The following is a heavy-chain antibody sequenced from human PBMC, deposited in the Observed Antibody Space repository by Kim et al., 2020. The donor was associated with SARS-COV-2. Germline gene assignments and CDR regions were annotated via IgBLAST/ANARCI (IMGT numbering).Heavy chain of an antibody. D-gene: IGHD6-19*01. CDR3: TTGYSSGWYFDL. V-gene: IGHV3-15*01. CDR1: GFTFSNAW. Sequence: GGSLRLSCAASGFTFSNAWMSWVRQAPGKGLEWVGRIKSKTDGGTTDYAAPVKGRFTISRDDSKNTLYLQMNSLKTEDTAVYYCTTGYSSGWYFDLWGRGTLVTVSS. CDR2: IKSKTDGGTT. J-gene: IGHJ2*01.